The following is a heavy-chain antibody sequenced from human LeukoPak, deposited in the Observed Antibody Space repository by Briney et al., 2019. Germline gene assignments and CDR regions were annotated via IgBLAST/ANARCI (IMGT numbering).Heavy chain of an antibody. J-gene: IGHJ4*02. CDR1: GYTFTSYD. CDR2: MNPNSGNT. CDR3: ARVSYCSGGSCYSAETPFDY. Sequence: ASVKVSCKASGYTFTSYDINWVRQATGQGLEWMGWMNPNSGNTGYAQKFQGRVTITRNTSISTAYMELSSLRSEDTAVYYCARVSYCSGGSCYSAETPFDYWGQGTLVTVSS. V-gene: IGHV1-8*01. D-gene: IGHD2-15*01.